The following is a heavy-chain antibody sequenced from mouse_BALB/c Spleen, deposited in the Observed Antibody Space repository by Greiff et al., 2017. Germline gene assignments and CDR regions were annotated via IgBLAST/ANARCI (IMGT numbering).Heavy chain of an antibody. CDR3: ARKGAFHYYGPY. J-gene: IGHJ2*01. CDR1: GYTFSSYW. D-gene: IGHD1-2*01. Sequence: VQLQQSGAELMKPGASVKISCKATGYTFSSYWIEWVKQRPGHGLEWIGEILPGSGSTNYNEKFKGKATFTADTSSNTAYMQLSSLTSEDSAVYYCARKGAFHYYGPYWGQGTTLTVSS. V-gene: IGHV1-9*01. CDR2: ILPGSGST.